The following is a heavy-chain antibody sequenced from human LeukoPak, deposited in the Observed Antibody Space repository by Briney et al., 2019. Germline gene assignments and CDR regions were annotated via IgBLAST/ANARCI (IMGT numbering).Heavy chain of an antibody. J-gene: IGHJ5*02. D-gene: IGHD3-22*01. Sequence: GASVKVSCKASGYMFTDYYLHWVRQAPGQGLEWMGWINPHSGGADLAPKFQRRVTMTRDTSINTTYMELTSLISDDTAVYYCARETYFDTTGHYGWFDPWGQGTLVTVSS. CDR2: INPHSGGA. CDR3: ARETYFDTTGHYGWFDP. CDR1: GYMFTDYY. V-gene: IGHV1-2*02.